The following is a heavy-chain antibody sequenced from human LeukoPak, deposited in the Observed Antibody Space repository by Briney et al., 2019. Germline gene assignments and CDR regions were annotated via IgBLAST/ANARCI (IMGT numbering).Heavy chain of an antibody. V-gene: IGHV3-7*01. Sequence: GGSLRLSCAASGFTFSSYAMSWVRQAPGKGLEWVANIKQDGSQKYYADSVKGRFTISRDNSKNTLYLQMNSLRAEDTAVYCCARYGSGSYYNPPWYFDYWGQGTLVTVSS. CDR1: GFTFSSYA. CDR3: ARYGSGSYYNPPWYFDY. D-gene: IGHD3-10*01. CDR2: IKQDGSQK. J-gene: IGHJ4*02.